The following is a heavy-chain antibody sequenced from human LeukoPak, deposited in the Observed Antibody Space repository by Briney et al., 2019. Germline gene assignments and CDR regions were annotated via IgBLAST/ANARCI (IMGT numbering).Heavy chain of an antibody. CDR2: IYYSGST. Sequence: SETLSLTCTVSGGSISSSSYYWGWIRQPPGKGLEWIGSIYYSGSTYYNPSLKSRVTISVDTSKNQFSLKLSSVTAADTAVYYCARSSTFYLDYWGQGTLVTVSS. V-gene: IGHV4-39*01. D-gene: IGHD3-3*02. CDR1: GGSISSSSYY. J-gene: IGHJ4*02. CDR3: ARSSTFYLDY.